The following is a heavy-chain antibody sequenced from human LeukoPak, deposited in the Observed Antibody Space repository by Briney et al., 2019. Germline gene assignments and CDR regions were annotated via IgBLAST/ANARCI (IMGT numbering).Heavy chain of an antibody. J-gene: IGHJ5*02. D-gene: IGHD1-1*01. V-gene: IGHV1-2*02. CDR1: GYTFTGHY. Sequence: ASVKLSCKASGYTFTGHYMYWVRQAPGQGLEWMGWINPNSGGTKYAQKFQGRVTMTRDTSITTAYMELSRLKSDDTAVYYCARDASQGWNRWFDPWGQGTLVNVSS. CDR3: ARDASQGWNRWFDP. CDR2: INPNSGGT.